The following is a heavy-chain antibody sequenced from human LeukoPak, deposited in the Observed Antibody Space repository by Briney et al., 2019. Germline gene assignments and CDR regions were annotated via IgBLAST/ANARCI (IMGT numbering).Heavy chain of an antibody. J-gene: IGHJ5*02. CDR1: EFSFSNFA. V-gene: IGHV3-30-3*01. CDR3: AREDNPLWFDP. CDR2: ISYDGSIR. Sequence: GGSRRLSCAASEFSFSNFAMYWVRQAPGKGLEWLAVISYDGSIRYYADSVKGRFTISRDNSNNTVHLQMNSLRPDDSALYYCAREDNPLWFDPWGQGTLVTVSS. D-gene: IGHD1-1*01.